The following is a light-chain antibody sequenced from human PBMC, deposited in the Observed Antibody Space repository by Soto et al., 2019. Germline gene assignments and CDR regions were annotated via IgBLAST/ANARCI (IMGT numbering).Light chain of an antibody. CDR2: GAS. Sequence: EIVMTQSPATLSVSPVERATLSCRASQSVSNNYLAWYQQKPGQAPRLLIYGASTRATGIPARFSGSGSGTEFTLTISSLQSEDFAVYYCQQYNTWPRTFGQGTKVDIK. CDR1: QSVSNN. V-gene: IGKV3-15*01. CDR3: QQYNTWPRT. J-gene: IGKJ1*01.